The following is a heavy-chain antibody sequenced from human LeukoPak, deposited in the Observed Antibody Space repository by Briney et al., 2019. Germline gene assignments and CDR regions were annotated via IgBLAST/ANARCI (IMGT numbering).Heavy chain of an antibody. Sequence: GGSLRLSCAASGFTFSSYAMSWVRQAPGKGLEWASGISGSDGSTYYADSVKGRFTISRDNSKNTLYVQMNSLRAEDTAVYYCAKARGFCSGGSCYNPFDPWGQGTLVTVSS. V-gene: IGHV3-23*01. J-gene: IGHJ5*02. CDR3: AKARGFCSGGSCYNPFDP. CDR1: GFTFSSYA. CDR2: ISGSDGST. D-gene: IGHD2-15*01.